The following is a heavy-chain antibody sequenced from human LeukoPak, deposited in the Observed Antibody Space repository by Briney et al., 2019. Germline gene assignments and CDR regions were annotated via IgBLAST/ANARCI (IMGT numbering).Heavy chain of an antibody. CDR3: AIHDGSGFFESIQH. V-gene: IGHV5-51*01. J-gene: IGHJ1*01. CDR1: GYSFTNYC. D-gene: IGHD3-10*01. CDR2: IYPGDSDT. Sequence: GESLKISRKGSGYSFTNYCIGWVRQLPRKGLAWVGIIYPGDSDTRYSPSFQGQVTISADKSISTAYLQWISLKASDTAMYYSAIHDGSGFFESIQHWGQGTLVTVSS.